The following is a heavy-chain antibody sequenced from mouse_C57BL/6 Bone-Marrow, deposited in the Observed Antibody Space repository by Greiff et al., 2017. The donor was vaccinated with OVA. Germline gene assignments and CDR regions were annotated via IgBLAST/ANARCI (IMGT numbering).Heavy chain of an antibody. CDR2: INPSTGGT. CDR3: ARGHWAWFAY. Sequence: VQLKESGPELVKPGASVKISCKASGYSFTGYYMNWVKQSPEKSLEWIGEINPSTGGTTYNQKFKAKATLTVDKSSSTAYMQLKGLTSEDSAVYYCARGHWAWFAYWGQGTLVTVSA. J-gene: IGHJ3*01. D-gene: IGHD4-1*01. CDR1: GYSFTGYY. V-gene: IGHV1-42*01.